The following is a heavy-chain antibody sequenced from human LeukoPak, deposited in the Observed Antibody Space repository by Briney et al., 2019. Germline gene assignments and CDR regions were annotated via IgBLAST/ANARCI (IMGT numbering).Heavy chain of an antibody. J-gene: IGHJ5*02. Sequence: GGSLRLSCGASGFTFRSYAMSWVRQAPGKGLEWVAVISYDGSNKYYADSVKGRFTISRDNSKNTLYLQMSSLRAEDTAVYYCAKNVVFGVVTLPGNWFEPWGQGTLVTVSS. CDR2: ISYDGSNK. D-gene: IGHD3-3*01. CDR3: AKNVVFGVVTLPGNWFEP. CDR1: GFTFRSYA. V-gene: IGHV3-30-3*02.